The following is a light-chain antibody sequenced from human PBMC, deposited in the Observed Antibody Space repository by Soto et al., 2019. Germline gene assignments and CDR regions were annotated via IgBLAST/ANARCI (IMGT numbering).Light chain of an antibody. J-gene: IGKJ4*01. V-gene: IGKV3-11*01. CDR3: QHRITWPLT. CDR1: QSVSSY. CDR2: DAS. Sequence: EIVLTQSPATLSLSPGERATLSCRASQSVSSYLAWYQQKPGQAPRLLIYDASNRATGIPPRFSGSGSGTDFTLTISSLEPEDFAVYYCQHRITWPLTFGGGTKVEI.